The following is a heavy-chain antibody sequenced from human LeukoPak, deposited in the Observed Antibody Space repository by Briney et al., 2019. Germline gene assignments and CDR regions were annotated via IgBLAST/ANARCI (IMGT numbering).Heavy chain of an antibody. CDR1: GFSLGTSGMG. CDR2: IDWDDEK. J-gene: IGHJ3*02. D-gene: IGHD6-13*01. V-gene: IGHV2-70*11. CDR3: ARSSVLAAAGIGGDCGAFDI. Sequence: SGPALVDPTRTLTLTCTFSGFSLGTSGMGGSWRRQPPGKALEWLARIDWDDEKYYSTSLKTRLTISKDTSKNQVLLTMTNMDPVDTATYYCARSSVLAAAGIGGDCGAFDIWGQGTMVTVSS.